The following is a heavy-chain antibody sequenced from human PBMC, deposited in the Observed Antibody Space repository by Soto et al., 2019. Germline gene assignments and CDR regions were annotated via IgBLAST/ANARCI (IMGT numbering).Heavy chain of an antibody. V-gene: IGHV1-69*12. D-gene: IGHD5-12*01. CDR2: IIPIFGTA. CDR3: ARAAQLRDGYNPYYFDY. CDR1: GGTFSSYA. J-gene: IGHJ4*02. Sequence: QVQLVQSGAEVKKPGSSVKVSCKASGGTFSSYAISGVRQAPGQGLEWMGGIIPIFGTANYAQKFQGRVTITADESTSTAYMELSSLRSEDTAVYYCARAAQLRDGYNPYYFDYWGQGTLVTVSS.